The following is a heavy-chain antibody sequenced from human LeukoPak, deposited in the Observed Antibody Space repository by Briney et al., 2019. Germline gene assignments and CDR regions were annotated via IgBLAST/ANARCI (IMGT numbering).Heavy chain of an antibody. CDR2: INAGNGNT. J-gene: IGHJ4*02. Sequence: GASVKVSCKASGYTFTSYAMHWVRQAPGQRLEWMGWINAGNGNTKYSQKFQGRVTITRDTSASTAYMERSSLRSEDTAVYYCARVRYYDSSGWELFDYWGQGTLVTVSS. D-gene: IGHD3-22*01. CDR1: GYTFTSYA. CDR3: ARVRYYDSSGWELFDY. V-gene: IGHV1-3*01.